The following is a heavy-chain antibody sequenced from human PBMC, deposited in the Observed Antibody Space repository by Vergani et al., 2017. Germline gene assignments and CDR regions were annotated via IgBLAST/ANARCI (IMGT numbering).Heavy chain of an antibody. Sequence: QLQLQDSGPGLVKPSATLSLTCSVSGASIRSSNYYWGWIRQPPGKGLEWIASIYYSGSTYYNPSLKSRVTISVDTSKNQFSRRLSSVTAADTAVYFCARHSXVEWLVKLGWIDPWGQGILVTVSS. CDR3: ARHSXVEWLVKLGWIDP. J-gene: IGHJ5*02. CDR2: IYYSGST. CDR1: GASIRSSNYY. D-gene: IGHD6-19*01. V-gene: IGHV4-39*01.